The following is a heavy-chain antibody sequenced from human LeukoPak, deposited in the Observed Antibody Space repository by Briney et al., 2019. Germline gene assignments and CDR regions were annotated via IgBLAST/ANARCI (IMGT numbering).Heavy chain of an antibody. D-gene: IGHD2-15*01. CDR1: GFTFSSYG. CDR3: AKNGDRGAYCTGGTCYPYFYYHMDV. CDR2: ISSTGGTT. J-gene: IGHJ6*03. V-gene: IGHV3-23*01. Sequence: PGGSLRLSCAVSGFTFSSYGMSWVRQAPGKGLEWVSSISSTGGTTYYADSVKGRFTISRDNSKNTLYLQMNSLRAEDTAIYYCAKNGDRGAYCTGGTCYPYFYYHMDVWGKGTTVTI.